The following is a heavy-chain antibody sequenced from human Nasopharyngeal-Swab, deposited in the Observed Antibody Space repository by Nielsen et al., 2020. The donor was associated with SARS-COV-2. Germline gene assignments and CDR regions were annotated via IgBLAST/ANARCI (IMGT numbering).Heavy chain of an antibody. J-gene: IGHJ3*02. CDR3: ARIGGSRDYDGAFDI. CDR1: GFTFSSYA. D-gene: IGHD4-23*01. Sequence: GGSLRLSCAASGFTFSSYAMHWVRQAPGKGLEWVAVISYDGSNKYYADSVKGRFTISRDNSKNTLYLQMNSLRAEDTAVYYCARIGGSRDYDGAFDIWGQGTMVTVSS. CDR2: ISYDGSNK. V-gene: IGHV3-30*04.